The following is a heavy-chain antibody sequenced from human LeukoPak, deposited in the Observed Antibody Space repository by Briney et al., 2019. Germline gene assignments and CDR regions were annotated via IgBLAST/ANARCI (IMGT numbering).Heavy chain of an antibody. CDR2: TYYKSKWYN. D-gene: IGHD2-21*01. J-gene: IGHJ3*02. Sequence: SQTLSLTCVISGDSVSSNTATWNWIRQSPSRGLEWLGRTYYKSKWYNEYAVFVKSRITINPDTSNNQFSLQLNSVSPDDTAVYYCARDAAPYCDSDCYVLDIWGQGTMVTVSS. V-gene: IGHV6-1*01. CDR1: GDSVSSNTAT. CDR3: ARDAAPYCDSDCYVLDI.